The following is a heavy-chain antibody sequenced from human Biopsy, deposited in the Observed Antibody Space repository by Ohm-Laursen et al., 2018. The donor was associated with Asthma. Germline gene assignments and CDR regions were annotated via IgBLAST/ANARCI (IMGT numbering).Heavy chain of an antibody. CDR1: GFSLSDYY. CDR2: ISWSSSYT. Sequence: SLRLSCAASGFSLSDYYMRWIRQAPGKGLEWVSYISWSSSYTNYADSVKGRFTISRDNAKNSLFLQMNSLRAEDTAVYYCARGGSRGVWGTYRYPWCYWGPGTLVIVSS. J-gene: IGHJ4*02. CDR3: ARGGSRGVWGTYRYPWCY. V-gene: IGHV3-11*06. D-gene: IGHD3-16*02.